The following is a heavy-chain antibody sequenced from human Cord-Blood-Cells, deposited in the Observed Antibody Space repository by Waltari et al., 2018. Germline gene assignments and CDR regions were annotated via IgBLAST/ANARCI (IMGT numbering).Heavy chain of an antibody. D-gene: IGHD3-10*01. CDR1: GGSISSYY. CDR2: IYTSGST. V-gene: IGHV4-4*07. J-gene: IGHJ2*01. CDR3: ARVLGTMVRGVPHWYFDL. Sequence: QVQLQESGPGLVKPSETLSLTCTVSGGSISSYYWSWIRQPAGKGLEWIGRIYTSGSTTYTPALKSRVTMSVDTSKNQFSLKLSSVTAADTAVYYCARVLGTMVRGVPHWYFDLWGRGTLVTVSS.